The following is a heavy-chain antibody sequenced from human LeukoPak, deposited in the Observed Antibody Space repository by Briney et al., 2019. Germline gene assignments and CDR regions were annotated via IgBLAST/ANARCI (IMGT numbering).Heavy chain of an antibody. CDR1: GYSFTSYW. D-gene: IGHD3-10*01. Sequence: GESLKISCKGSGYSFTSYWIGWVRQMPGKGLEWMGIIYPGDSDTRYSPSFQGQVTISADKSISTAYLQWSSLKASDTAMYYCASDRITMVRGAPPGYWGQGTLVTVSS. V-gene: IGHV5-51*01. CDR3: ASDRITMVRGAPPGY. J-gene: IGHJ4*02. CDR2: IYPGDSDT.